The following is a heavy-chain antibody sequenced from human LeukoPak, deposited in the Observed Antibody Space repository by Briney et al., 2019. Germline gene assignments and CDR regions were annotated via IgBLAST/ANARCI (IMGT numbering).Heavy chain of an antibody. Sequence: GGSLRLSCAASGFTFSSYGMSWVRQAPGKGLEWVSAVSDTRSTYYADSVKGRFTISRDDSKNTAYLQMNSLRTEDTAVYYCMIVEVVGEDYWGQGTLVTVSS. CDR3: MIVEVVGEDY. CDR1: GFTFSSYG. J-gene: IGHJ4*02. CDR2: VSDTRST. D-gene: IGHD3-22*01. V-gene: IGHV3-23*01.